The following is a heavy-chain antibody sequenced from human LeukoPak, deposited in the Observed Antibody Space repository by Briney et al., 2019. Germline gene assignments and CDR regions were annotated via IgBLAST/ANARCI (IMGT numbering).Heavy chain of an antibody. V-gene: IGHV4-31*03. D-gene: IGHD4-11*01. CDR1: GGSISSGGYY. CDR2: IYYSGST. Sequence: SETLSLTCTVSGGSISSGGYYWSWIRQHPGKGLEWIGYIYYSGSTYYNPSLKSRVTISVGTSKNQFSLKLSSVTAADTAVYYCARALQQDYYYGMDVWGQGTTVTVSS. J-gene: IGHJ6*02. CDR3: ARALQQDYYYGMDV.